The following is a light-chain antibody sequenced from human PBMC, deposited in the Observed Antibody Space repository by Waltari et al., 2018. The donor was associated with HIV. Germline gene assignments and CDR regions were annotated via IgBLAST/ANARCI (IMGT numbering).Light chain of an antibody. CDR3: QQTYNTPT. V-gene: IGKV1-39*01. Sequence: DIQMTQSPSSLSASVGDRVTIACRASQSVSSYLNWYQVKLGKVPKILIYAASSLQGGVPSRFSGSGSGTDFTLTISSLQPEDSATYFCQQTYNTPTFGGGTKVEI. J-gene: IGKJ4*01. CDR2: AAS. CDR1: QSVSSY.